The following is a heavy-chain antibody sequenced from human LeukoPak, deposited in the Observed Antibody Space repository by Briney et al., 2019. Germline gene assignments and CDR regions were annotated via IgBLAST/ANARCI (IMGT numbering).Heavy chain of an antibody. D-gene: IGHD6-19*01. CDR1: GYSFTAYY. J-gene: IGHJ4*02. V-gene: IGHV1-2*02. CDR2: INPQSGGT. Sequence: ASVKVSCKASGYSFTAYYMHWVRQAPGEGLEWMGWINPQSGGTHYAQKFQGRVTMTRDTSITTAYMELSRLTSDDTALCYCARNIGVGPNGDSWGQGTLVTVSS. CDR3: ARNIGVGPNGDS.